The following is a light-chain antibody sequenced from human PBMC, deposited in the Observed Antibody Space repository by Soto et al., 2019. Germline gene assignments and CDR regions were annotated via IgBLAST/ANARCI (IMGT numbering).Light chain of an antibody. CDR2: GAS. CDR3: QQYGSSPPIT. Sequence: PGERATLSCRASHSVSSSYLAWYQQKPGQAPRLLIYGASSRATGIPDRFSGSGSGTDFTLTISRLEPEDFAVYYCQQYGSSPPITFGQGTRLEMK. V-gene: IGKV3-20*01. CDR1: HSVSSSY. J-gene: IGKJ5*01.